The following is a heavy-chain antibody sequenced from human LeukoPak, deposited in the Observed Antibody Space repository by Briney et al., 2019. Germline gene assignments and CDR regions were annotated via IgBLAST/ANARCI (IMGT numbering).Heavy chain of an antibody. D-gene: IGHD2-2*03. Sequence: ASVKVSCKASGYTFTSYAMNWVRQAPGQGLEWMGWINTNTGNPTYAQGFTGRFVFSLDTSVSTAYLQISSLKAEDTAVYYCAKSSGYCSSTSCYDYYYYYMDVWGKGTTVTVSS. V-gene: IGHV7-4-1*02. CDR3: AKSSGYCSSTSCYDYYYYYMDV. J-gene: IGHJ6*03. CDR1: GYTFTSYA. CDR2: INTNTGNP.